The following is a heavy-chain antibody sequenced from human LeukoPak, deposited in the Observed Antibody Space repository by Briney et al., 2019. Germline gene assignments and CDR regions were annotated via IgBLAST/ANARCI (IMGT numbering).Heavy chain of an antibody. CDR3: AREMTTELLGCFDP. Sequence: ASVKVSCKASGYTFTDYYMHWVRQAPGQGLEWMGWINPHSGGTNFAQNFQDRVTMTRDTSISTAYMELSRLRSDDTAVYCCAREMTTELLGCFDPWGQGTLVTVSS. V-gene: IGHV1-2*02. D-gene: IGHD4-17*01. CDR1: GYTFTDYY. CDR2: INPHSGGT. J-gene: IGHJ5*02.